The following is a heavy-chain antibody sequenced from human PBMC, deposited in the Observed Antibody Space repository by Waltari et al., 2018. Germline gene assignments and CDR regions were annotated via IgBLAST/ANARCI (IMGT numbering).Heavy chain of an antibody. CDR3: ARATKSGVDV. V-gene: IGHV3-48*03. J-gene: IGHJ6*02. CDR1: AFPFRTYE. CDR2: ISRSGRTT. Sequence: EVQLEESGGCSVQPGRALRLSCSCHAFPFRTYEINLTRQTPGKGLKWILYISRSGRTTNSAYSVKGRFTISRDNAKNSLNLQMNSLRGDDTGIYYCARATKSGVDVWGQGTTVTVS.